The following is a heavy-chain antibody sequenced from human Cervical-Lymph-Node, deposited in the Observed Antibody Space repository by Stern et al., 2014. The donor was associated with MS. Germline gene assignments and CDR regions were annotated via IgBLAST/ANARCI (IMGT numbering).Heavy chain of an antibody. CDR3: VTDGLDPAVFGGFDF. J-gene: IGHJ4*02. V-gene: IGHV1-3*01. Sequence: VQLVQSGAEVKKPGASVKVSCKASGYTFTYFGTHWVRQAPGQRLQWMGWINAGNGDTRYPQKFQDRVTVTRDASTNTASMELSSLTSDDTAIYYCVTDGLDPAVFGGFDFWGQGTLVTVSS. CDR1: GYTFTYFG. CDR2: INAGNGDT. D-gene: IGHD3-3*01.